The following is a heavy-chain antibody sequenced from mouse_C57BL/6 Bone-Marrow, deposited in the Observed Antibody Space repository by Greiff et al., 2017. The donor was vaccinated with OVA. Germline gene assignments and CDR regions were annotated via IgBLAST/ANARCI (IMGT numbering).Heavy chain of an antibody. CDR1: GFTFSSYA. Sequence: EVNVVDSGEGLVKPGGSLKLSCAASGFTFSSYAMSWVRQTPEKRLEWVAYISSGGDYIYYADTVKGRFTISRDNARNTLYLQMSSLKSEDTAMYYCTRDKEDSLFAYWGQGTLVTVSA. J-gene: IGHJ3*01. CDR3: TRDKEDSLFAY. V-gene: IGHV5-9-1*02. D-gene: IGHD6-2*01. CDR2: ISSGGDYI.